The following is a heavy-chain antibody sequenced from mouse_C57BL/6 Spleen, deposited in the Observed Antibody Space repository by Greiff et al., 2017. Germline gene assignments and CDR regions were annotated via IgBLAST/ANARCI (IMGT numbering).Heavy chain of an antibody. Sequence: LEESGPELVKPGASVKISCKASGYSFTDYNMNWVKQSNGKSLEWIGVINPNYGTTSYNQKFKGKATLTVDQSSSTAYMQLNSLTSEDSAVYYCAREDSNYARGAMDYWGQGTSVTVSS. CDR2: INPNYGTT. CDR3: AREDSNYARGAMDY. J-gene: IGHJ4*01. CDR1: GYSFTDYN. V-gene: IGHV1-39*01. D-gene: IGHD2-5*01.